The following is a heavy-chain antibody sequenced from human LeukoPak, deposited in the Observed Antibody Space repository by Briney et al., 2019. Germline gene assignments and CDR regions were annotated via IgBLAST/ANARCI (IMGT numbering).Heavy chain of an antibody. D-gene: IGHD1-14*01. CDR2: ISGGGSST. CDR1: EFTFSKYA. J-gene: IGHJ5*02. V-gene: IGHV3-23*01. Sequence: PGGSLRLSCAASEFTFSKYAMNWVRQAPGKGLEWVSGISGGGSSTYYADSVKGRFTISRDNSKNTLYLQMDSLRAEDTALYYCAKGSGINHYHWIDPWGQGTLVTVSS. CDR3: AKGSGINHYHWIDP.